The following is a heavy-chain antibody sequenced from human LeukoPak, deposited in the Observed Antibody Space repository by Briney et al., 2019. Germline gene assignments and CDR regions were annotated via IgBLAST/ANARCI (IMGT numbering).Heavy chain of an antibody. D-gene: IGHD3-3*01. Sequence: SETLSLTCTVSGGSISSSSYYWGWIRQPPGKGLEWTGTIYYSGSTYYNPSLKSRVTISVDTSKNQFSLKLSSVTAADTAVYYCARAVHDFWKTYYFDYWGQGTLVTVSS. CDR2: IYYSGST. CDR1: GGSISSSSYY. V-gene: IGHV4-39*07. CDR3: ARAVHDFWKTYYFDY. J-gene: IGHJ4*02.